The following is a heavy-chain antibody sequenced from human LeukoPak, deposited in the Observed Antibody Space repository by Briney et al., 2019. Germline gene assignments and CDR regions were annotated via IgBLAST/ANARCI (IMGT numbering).Heavy chain of an antibody. V-gene: IGHV3-21*01. J-gene: IGHJ6*04. CDR1: GFTFSSHS. CDR3: ARDLVQLWLPSRGAYYYYGMDV. Sequence: GGSLRLSCAASGFTFSSHSVNWVRQAPGKGLEWVSSISSSSSYIYYADSVKGRFTISRDNAKNSLYLQMNSLRAEDTAVYYCARDLVQLWLPSRGAYYYYGMDVWGKGTTVTVSS. CDR2: ISSSSSYI. D-gene: IGHD5-18*01.